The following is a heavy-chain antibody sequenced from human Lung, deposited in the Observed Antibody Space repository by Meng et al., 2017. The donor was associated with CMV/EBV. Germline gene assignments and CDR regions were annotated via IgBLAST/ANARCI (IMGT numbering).Heavy chain of an antibody. D-gene: IGHD2-2*01. CDR2: ISGSGGST. Sequence: GGSLRLXXAASGFTFTSYAMSWVRQAPGKGLEWVSAISGSGGSTYYADSVKGRFTISRDNSKNTLYLQMNSLRAEDTAVYYCAKDGVVIPEGGMDVWGQGXTVTVS. CDR3: AKDGVVIPEGGMDV. V-gene: IGHV3-23*01. CDR1: GFTFTSYA. J-gene: IGHJ6*02.